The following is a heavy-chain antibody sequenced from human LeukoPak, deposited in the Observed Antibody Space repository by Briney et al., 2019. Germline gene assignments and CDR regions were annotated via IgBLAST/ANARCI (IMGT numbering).Heavy chain of an antibody. Sequence: PGGSLRLSCAASGFTFNTYAMGWIRQAPGKGLEWVSVIGSVGDTIYYADSVEGRFTISRDNSKNTLYLQMHSLRAEDTAVYFCGKRLPLYGLDVRGQGTTVTVSS. CDR1: GFTFNTYA. CDR2: IGSVGDTI. V-gene: IGHV3-23*01. J-gene: IGHJ6*02. CDR3: GKRLPLYGLDV.